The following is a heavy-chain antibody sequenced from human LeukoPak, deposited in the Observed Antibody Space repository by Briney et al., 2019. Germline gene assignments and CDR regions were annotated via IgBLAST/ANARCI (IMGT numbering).Heavy chain of an antibody. Sequence: SETLSLTYTVSGGSISSYYWSWIRQPPGKGLEWIGYIYYSGSINYNPSLKSRVTISVDTSKNQFSLKLSSVTAADTAVYYCAREGIVGAIAYWGQGTLVTVSS. CDR1: GGSISSYY. J-gene: IGHJ4*02. CDR2: IYYSGSI. D-gene: IGHD1-26*01. CDR3: AREGIVGAIAY. V-gene: IGHV4-59*12.